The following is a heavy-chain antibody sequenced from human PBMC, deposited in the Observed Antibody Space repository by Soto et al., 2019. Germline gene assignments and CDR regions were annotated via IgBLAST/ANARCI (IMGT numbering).Heavy chain of an antibody. J-gene: IGHJ4*02. CDR2: IKQDGSEK. CDR1: GSVYTSYW. Sequence: GGPQRRASAAAGSVYTSYWMSWVRQAPGKGLEWVANIKQDGSEKYYVDSVKGRFTISRDNAKNSLYLQMNSLRAEDTAVYYCARGLREVDYWGQGT. CDR3: ARGLREVDY. V-gene: IGHV3-7*01.